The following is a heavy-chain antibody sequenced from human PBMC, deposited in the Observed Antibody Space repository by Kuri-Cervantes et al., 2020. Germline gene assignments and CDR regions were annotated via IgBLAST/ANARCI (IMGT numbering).Heavy chain of an antibody. D-gene: IGHD3-22*01. CDR1: GYTFTSYG. Sequence: SVKVSCKASGYTFTSYGISWVRQAPGQGLEWMGGIIPIFGTANYAQKFQGRVTITTDESTSTAYMELRSLRSDDTAVYYCARDDYDSSRSLDYWGQGTLVTVSS. CDR3: ARDDYDSSRSLDY. J-gene: IGHJ4*02. CDR2: IIPIFGTA. V-gene: IGHV1-69*05.